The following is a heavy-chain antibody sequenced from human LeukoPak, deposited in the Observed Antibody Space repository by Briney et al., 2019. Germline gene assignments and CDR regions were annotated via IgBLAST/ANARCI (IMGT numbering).Heavy chain of an antibody. J-gene: IGHJ4*02. Sequence: SETLSLTCTVSGGSISSGDYYWSWIRQPPGKGLEWIGYIYYSGSTYYNPSLKSRVTISVDTSKNQFSLKLSSVTAADTAVYYCARGNTYYDFWSGYSWPYYFDYWGQGTLVTVSS. CDR2: IYYSGST. D-gene: IGHD3-3*01. CDR1: GGSISSGDYY. CDR3: ARGNTYYDFWSGYSWPYYFDY. V-gene: IGHV4-30-4*01.